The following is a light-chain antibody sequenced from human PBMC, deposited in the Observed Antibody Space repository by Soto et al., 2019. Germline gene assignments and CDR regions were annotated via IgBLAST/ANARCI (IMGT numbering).Light chain of an antibody. J-gene: IGKJ3*01. CDR2: DAS. Sequence: EIVLTQSPATLSLSPGETATLSCRASQSVGDFLAWYQQKPGQAPRLLIYDASNRATGIPARFSGSGSGTDCPLTISSLDPDDFAVYYCHQLNDWPPFTSGPGTKVDFK. CDR1: QSVGDF. V-gene: IGKV3-11*01. CDR3: HQLNDWPPFT.